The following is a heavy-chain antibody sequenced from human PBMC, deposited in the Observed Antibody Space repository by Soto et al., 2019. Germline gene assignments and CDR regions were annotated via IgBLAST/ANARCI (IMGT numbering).Heavy chain of an antibody. CDR3: ARFDSSGLIFDY. CDR1: GYTFTSYG. J-gene: IGHJ4*02. V-gene: IGHV1-18*01. D-gene: IGHD6-6*01. Sequence: QVQLVQSGAEVKKPGASVKVSCKASGYTFTSYGISWVRQAPGQGLEWMGWITPNNGNTKYAQKLQGRVTMTTDTSTSTAYMELRCLRSDDPAVYYCARFDSSGLIFDYWGQGTLVTVSS. CDR2: ITPNNGNT.